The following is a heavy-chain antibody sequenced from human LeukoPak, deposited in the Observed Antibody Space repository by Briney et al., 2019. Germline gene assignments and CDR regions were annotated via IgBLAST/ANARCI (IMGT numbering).Heavy chain of an antibody. D-gene: IGHD4-17*01. CDR3: ARDRAYGDYAS. CDR2: ISYDGSNK. CDR1: GFTFSSYA. J-gene: IGHJ5*02. V-gene: IGHV3-30*14. Sequence: PGGSLRLSCVGSGFTFSSYAMHWVRQAPGKGLEWVAVISYDGSNKYYADSVKGRFTISRDNSKNTVYLQMNSLRAEDTAVYYCARDRAYGDYASWGQGTLVTVSS.